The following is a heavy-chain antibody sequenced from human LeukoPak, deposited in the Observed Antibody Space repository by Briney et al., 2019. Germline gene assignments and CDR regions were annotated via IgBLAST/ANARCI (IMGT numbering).Heavy chain of an antibody. V-gene: IGHV3-23*01. CDR1: GFTFTDFY. Sequence: GGSLRLSCAASGFTFTDFYMNWVRQAPGKGLEWVSIIIASSGSTFYADSVKGRFTISRDNSKNTLYLQMKSLRVEDTAVYYCVKGGYDFVEVAYFDFWGQGALVTVSS. CDR2: IIASSGST. J-gene: IGHJ4*02. CDR3: VKGGYDFVEVAYFDF. D-gene: IGHD5-12*01.